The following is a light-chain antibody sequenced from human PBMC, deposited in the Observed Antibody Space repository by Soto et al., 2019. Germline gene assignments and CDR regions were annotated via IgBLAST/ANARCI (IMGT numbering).Light chain of an antibody. CDR3: SSYTSSSSLEVI. Sequence: QSALTQPASVSGSPGQSITISCTGTSSDVGTYNYVSWFQQHPGKAPKLLIYEVSNRPSGVSNRFSGSKSGNTASLTISGLQAEDESDYYCSSYTSSSSLEVIFGGGTKVTVL. CDR2: EVS. V-gene: IGLV2-14*01. CDR1: SSDVGTYNY. J-gene: IGLJ2*01.